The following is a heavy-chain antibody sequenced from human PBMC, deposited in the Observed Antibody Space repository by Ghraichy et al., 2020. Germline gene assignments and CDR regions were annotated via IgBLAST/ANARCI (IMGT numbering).Heavy chain of an antibody. J-gene: IGHJ6*03. CDR3: AKEGEQYYGSGSYYSNVDYMDV. Sequence: GGSLRLSCAASGFTFSSYAMSWVRQAPGKGLEWVSAISGSGGSTYYADSVKGRFTISRDNSKNTLYLQMNSLRAEDTAVYYCAKEGEQYYGSGSYYSNVDYMDVWGKGTTVTVSS. CDR1: GFTFSSYA. CDR2: ISGSGGST. D-gene: IGHD3-10*01. V-gene: IGHV3-23*01.